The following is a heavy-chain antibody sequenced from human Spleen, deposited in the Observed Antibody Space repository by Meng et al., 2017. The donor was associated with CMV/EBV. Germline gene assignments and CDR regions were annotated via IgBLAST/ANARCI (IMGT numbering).Heavy chain of an antibody. J-gene: IGHJ2*01. D-gene: IGHD1-26*01. CDR3: ARHYSGSYLFDL. CDR2: INHSGST. V-gene: IGHV4-34*01. Sequence: SETLSLTCAVYGGSFSGYYWSWIRQPPGKGLEWIGEINHSGSTNYNPSLKSRVTISVDTSKNQFSLKLSSVTAADTAVYYCARHYSGSYLFDLWGRGTLVTVSS. CDR1: GGSFSGYY.